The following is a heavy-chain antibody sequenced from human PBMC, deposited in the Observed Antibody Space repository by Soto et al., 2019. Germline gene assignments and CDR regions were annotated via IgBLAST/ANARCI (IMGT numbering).Heavy chain of an antibody. CDR2: VSHDGSNT. D-gene: IGHD6-19*01. CDR3: AKGGRQWLVTSDFNY. J-gene: IGHJ4*02. Sequence: VLLVVSGGGVVPPGRSLRLSFAASGFTFSDYALHWIRQAPGKWLEWVAVVSHDGSNTHYADSVKGRFTISRDSSKNTVSLEMTSLRAEDTAVYYCAKGGRQWLVTSDFNYWGQGALVTVSS. CDR1: GFTFSDYA. V-gene: IGHV3-30*18.